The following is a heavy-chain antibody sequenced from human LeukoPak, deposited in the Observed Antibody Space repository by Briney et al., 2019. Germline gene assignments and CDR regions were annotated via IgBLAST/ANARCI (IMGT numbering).Heavy chain of an antibody. V-gene: IGHV4-30-4*01. CDR1: GGSVISGDYY. J-gene: IGHJ4*02. D-gene: IGHD4-23*01. Sequence: SETLSLTCTVSGGSVISGDYYWSWIRQFPGKGPEWIGYIYYSGSTYYNPSLKSRATISVDTSNNQFSLKLSSVTAADTAVYYCARVLISGGNPDYWGQGTLVTVSS. CDR3: ARVLISGGNPDY. CDR2: IYYSGST.